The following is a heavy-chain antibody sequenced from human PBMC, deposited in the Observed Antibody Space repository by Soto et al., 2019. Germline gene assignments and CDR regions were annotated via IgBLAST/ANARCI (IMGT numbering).Heavy chain of an antibody. D-gene: IGHD2-15*01. CDR2: ISYDGSNT. V-gene: IGHV3-30*18. J-gene: IGHJ4*02. CDR1: GCTFNSYA. Sequence: LRLACAASGCTFNSYAMHWVLQARVKGLEWVALISYDGSNTFYADSVKGRFTISRDNSKSTLYLLLNSLRADDTAVYYCAKDYPTYCTGGSCYSDSWGQGTLVTVSS. CDR3: AKDYPTYCTGGSCYSDS.